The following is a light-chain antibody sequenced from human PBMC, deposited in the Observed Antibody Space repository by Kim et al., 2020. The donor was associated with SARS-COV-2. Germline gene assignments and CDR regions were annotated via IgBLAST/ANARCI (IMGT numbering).Light chain of an antibody. V-gene: IGLV1-40*01. Sequence: QSVLTQSPSVSGAPGQRVTISCTGTSSNIGAGYDVHWYQQLPGPVPKLLIYANTNRPSGVPDRFSGSKSGTSASLAITGLQAEDEADYYCQSYDSSLSGYVFGTGTKVTVL. CDR3: QSYDSSLSGYV. CDR1: SSNIGAGYD. CDR2: ANT. J-gene: IGLJ1*01.